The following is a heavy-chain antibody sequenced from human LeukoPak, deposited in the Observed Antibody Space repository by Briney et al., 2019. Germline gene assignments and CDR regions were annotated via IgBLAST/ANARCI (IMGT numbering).Heavy chain of an antibody. CDR1: GYTFTSYY. J-gene: IGHJ3*02. CDR3: ARDRVPMRFGELGAFDI. CDR2: INPSGGST. Sequence: GASVKVSCKASGYTFTSYYMHWVRQAPGQGLEWMGIINPSGGSTSYAQKFQGRVTMTRDTSTSTVYMELSSLRSEDTAVYYCARDRVPMRFGELGAFDIWGQGTMVTVSS. D-gene: IGHD3-10*01. V-gene: IGHV1-46*01.